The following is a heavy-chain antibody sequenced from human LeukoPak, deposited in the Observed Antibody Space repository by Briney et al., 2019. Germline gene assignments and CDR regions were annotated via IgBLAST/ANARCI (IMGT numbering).Heavy chain of an antibody. CDR2: IWYDGSNE. CDR1: GFTFSIYG. V-gene: IGHV3-33*01. CDR3: ARGDCSSSSCSGFYGMDV. D-gene: IGHD2-2*01. J-gene: IGHJ6*02. Sequence: PGRSLRLSCAASGFTFSIYGMHWVRQAPGKGLEGVAVIWYDGSNEYYADSVKGRFTISRDNSKNTLYLQMNSLRVEDTAVYYCARGDCSSSSCSGFYGMDVWGQGTTVTVSS.